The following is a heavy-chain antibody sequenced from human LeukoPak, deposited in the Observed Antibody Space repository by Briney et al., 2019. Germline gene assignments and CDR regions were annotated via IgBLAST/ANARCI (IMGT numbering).Heavy chain of an antibody. D-gene: IGHD7-27*01. CDR1: GDFITAYY. Sequence: SETLSLTCSVSGDFITAYYWSWIRQPPGKGLEWIGYVYYTGSTEYNPSVRSRVTISLEMSKHQFSLDLTSVTAADTAVYYCATNTGIVFDYWGQGALVTVSS. CDR3: ATNTGIVFDY. CDR2: VYYTGST. V-gene: IGHV4-59*01. J-gene: IGHJ4*02.